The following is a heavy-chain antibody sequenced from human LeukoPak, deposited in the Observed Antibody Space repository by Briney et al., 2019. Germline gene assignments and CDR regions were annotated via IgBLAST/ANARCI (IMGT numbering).Heavy chain of an antibody. CDR1: GGTFSSYA. CDR2: IIPIFGTA. V-gene: IGHV1-69*05. D-gene: IGHD2-2*01. Sequence: SVKVSCKASGGTFSSYAISWVRQAPGQGLEWTGGIIPIFGTANYAQKFQGRVTITTDESTSTAYMELSSLRSEDTAVYYCATPQYCSSTSCSLDYWGQGTLVTVSS. CDR3: ATPQYCSSTSCSLDY. J-gene: IGHJ4*02.